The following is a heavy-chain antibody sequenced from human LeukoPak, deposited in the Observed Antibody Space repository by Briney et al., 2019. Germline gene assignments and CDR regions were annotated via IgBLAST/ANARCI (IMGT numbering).Heavy chain of an antibody. CDR2: IWYDGSNK. V-gene: IGHV3-33*01. CDR1: GFTFSIYG. J-gene: IGHJ4*02. Sequence: PGGSLRLSCAASGFTFSIYGMHWVRQAPGKGLEWVAVIWYDGSNKYYADSVKGRFTISRENSKNTLYLQMNSLRAEDTAVYYCARDYRYYDSSGPSGDWGQGTLVTVSS. CDR3: ARDYRYYDSSGPSGD. D-gene: IGHD3-22*01.